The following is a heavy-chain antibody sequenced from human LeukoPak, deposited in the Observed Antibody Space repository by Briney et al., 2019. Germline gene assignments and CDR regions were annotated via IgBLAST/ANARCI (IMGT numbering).Heavy chain of an antibody. D-gene: IGHD1-14*01. Sequence: GESLKISCVASGFTFSSYWMSWVRQAPGKGLEWVASIGPTGSDRYHADSIKGRFTISRDNANNFLYLQMNSLRAEDTAVYYCATETNGRHYDYWGQGTLLTVSS. J-gene: IGHJ4*02. CDR3: ATETNGRHYDY. V-gene: IGHV3-21*06. CDR2: IGPTGSDR. CDR1: GFTFSSYW.